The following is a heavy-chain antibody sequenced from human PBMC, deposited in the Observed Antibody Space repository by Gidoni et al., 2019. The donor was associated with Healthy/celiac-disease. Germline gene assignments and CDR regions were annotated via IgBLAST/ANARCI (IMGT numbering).Heavy chain of an antibody. D-gene: IGHD3-10*01. V-gene: IGHV3-9*01. CDR1: GFTFDDYA. Sequence: EVQLVESGGGLVQPGRSLRLSCAASGFTFDDYAMHWVRQAPGKGLEWVSGISWNSGSIGYADSVKGRFTISRDNAKNSLYLQMNSLRAEDTALYYCAKEIRVRGVVDYWGQGTLVTVSS. J-gene: IGHJ4*02. CDR3: AKEIRVRGVVDY. CDR2: ISWNSGSI.